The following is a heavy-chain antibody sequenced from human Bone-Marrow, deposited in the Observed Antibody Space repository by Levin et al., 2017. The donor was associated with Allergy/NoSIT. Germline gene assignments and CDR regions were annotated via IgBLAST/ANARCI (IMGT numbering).Heavy chain of an antibody. CDR3: ARRVVPGYWGYFDY. CDR1: GGSISSSRYY. Sequence: SETLSLTCTVSGGSISSSRYYWGWIRQPPGKGLEWIGSIYYSGSTYYNPSLKSRVTISLDASKNQFSLKLSSVTAADTAVYYCARRVVPGYWGYFDYWGQGTLVTVSS. CDR2: IYYSGST. D-gene: IGHD2-2*01. J-gene: IGHJ4*02. V-gene: IGHV4-39*01.